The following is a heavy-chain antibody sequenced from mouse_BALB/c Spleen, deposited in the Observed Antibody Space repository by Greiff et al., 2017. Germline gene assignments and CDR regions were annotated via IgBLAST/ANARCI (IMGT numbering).Heavy chain of an antibody. D-gene: IGHD2-4*01. J-gene: IGHJ3*01. V-gene: IGHV5-6-5*01. CDR3: ARGPRSTMITTWFAY. Sequence: EVQGVESGGGLVKPGGSLKLSCAASGFTFSSYAMSWVRQTPEKRLEWVASISSGGSTYYPDSVKGRFTISRDNARNILYLQMSSLRSEDTAMYYCARGPRSTMITTWFAYWGQGTLVTVSA. CDR2: ISSGGST. CDR1: GFTFSSYA.